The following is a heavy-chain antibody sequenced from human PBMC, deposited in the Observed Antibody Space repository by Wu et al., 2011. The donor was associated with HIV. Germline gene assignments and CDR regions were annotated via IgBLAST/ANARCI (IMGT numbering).Heavy chain of an antibody. J-gene: IGHJ6*02. D-gene: IGHD1-14*01. V-gene: IGHV4-4*09. CDR3: ASVTGRRRVDV. Sequence: QVQLQESGPGLVKPSETLSLTCTVSGDSVSSFYWSWIRQPPGKGLEWIGSVYSRGSTDYNPSLQSRVTISEDTSKQQFSLKLSSVTAADTAVYYCASVTGRRRVDVWGQGTTVTVSS. CDR1: GDSVSSFY. CDR2: VYSRGST.